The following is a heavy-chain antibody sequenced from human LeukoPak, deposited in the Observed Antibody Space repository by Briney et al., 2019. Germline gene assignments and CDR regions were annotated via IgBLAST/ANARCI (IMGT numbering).Heavy chain of an antibody. D-gene: IGHD5-18*01. CDR2: ISYDGSIK. V-gene: IGHV3-30-3*01. CDR3: ARHMGYPVATGYFDL. J-gene: IGHJ2*01. CDR1: GFTFSSYA. Sequence: GRSLRLSCAASGFTFSSYAMHWVRQAPGKGLEWVAVISYDGSIKYYADSVKGRFTISRDNSENTLYLQMNSLRAEDTAVYYCARHMGYPVATGYFDLWGRGTLVTVSS.